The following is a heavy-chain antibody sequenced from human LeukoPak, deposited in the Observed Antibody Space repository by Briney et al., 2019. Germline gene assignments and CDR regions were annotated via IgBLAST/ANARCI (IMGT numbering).Heavy chain of an antibody. Sequence: GGSLRLSCAASGFTFSSYNMNWVRQAPGKGLEWVSYISSSSSTIYYADSVKGRFTISRDNAKNSLYLQMNSLRDEDTAVYYCAREYSSSSGSVSAYWGQGTLVTVSS. CDR2: ISSSSSTI. D-gene: IGHD6-6*01. CDR1: GFTFSSYN. CDR3: AREYSSSSGSVSAY. J-gene: IGHJ4*02. V-gene: IGHV3-48*02.